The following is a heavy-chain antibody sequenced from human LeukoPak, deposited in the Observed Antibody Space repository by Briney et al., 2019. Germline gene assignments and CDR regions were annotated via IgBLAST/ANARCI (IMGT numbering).Heavy chain of an antibody. V-gene: IGHV4-39*01. Sequence: SEILSLTCTVSGGSISSSSYYWGWIRQPPGKGLEWIGSIYYSGSTYYNPSLKSRVTISVDTSKNQFSLKLSSVTAADTAVYYCARMGHSSSSDYWGQGTLVTVSS. CDR1: GGSISSSSYY. CDR2: IYYSGST. D-gene: IGHD6-6*01. J-gene: IGHJ4*02. CDR3: ARMGHSSSSDY.